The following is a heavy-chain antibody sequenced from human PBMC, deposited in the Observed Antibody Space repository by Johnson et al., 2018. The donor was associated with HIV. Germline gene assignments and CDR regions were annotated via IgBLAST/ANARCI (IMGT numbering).Heavy chain of an antibody. V-gene: IGHV3-66*01. CDR1: GFTFSSNY. CDR2: IYSGGST. J-gene: IGHJ3*02. D-gene: IGHD2-21*02. Sequence: VQLVESGGGVVQPGGSLRLSCAASGFTFSSNYMSWVRQAPGKGLEWVSVIYSGGSTYYADSVKGRFTISRDNSKNTLYLQMNSLRAEDTAVYYCARYRRFGDPWAFDIWGQGTMVTVSS. CDR3: ARYRRFGDPWAFDI.